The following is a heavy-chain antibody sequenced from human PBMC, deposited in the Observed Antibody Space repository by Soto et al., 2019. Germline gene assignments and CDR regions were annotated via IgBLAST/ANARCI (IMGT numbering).Heavy chain of an antibody. D-gene: IGHD6-19*01. Sequence: GGSLRLSCAASGFTFSSYGMHWVRQAPGKGLEWVAVISYDGSNKYYADSVKGRFTISRDNSKNTLYLQMNSLRAEDTAVYYCAKDRGKQWLEYYFDYWGQGTLVTVSS. CDR3: AKDRGKQWLEYYFDY. V-gene: IGHV3-30*18. J-gene: IGHJ4*02. CDR2: ISYDGSNK. CDR1: GFTFSSYG.